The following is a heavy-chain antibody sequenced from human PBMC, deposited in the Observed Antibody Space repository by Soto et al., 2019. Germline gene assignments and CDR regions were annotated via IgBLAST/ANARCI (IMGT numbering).Heavy chain of an antibody. CDR2: IYYSGST. D-gene: IGHD6-19*01. CDR1: GGSISSYY. Sequence: PSETLSLTCTVSGGSISSYYWSWIRQPPGKGLEWIGYIYYSGSTNYNPSLKSRVTISVDTSKNQFSLKLSSVTAADTAVYYRARLEAGTSLVYAFDIWGQGTMVTVSS. CDR3: ARLEAGTSLVYAFDI. V-gene: IGHV4-59*08. J-gene: IGHJ3*02.